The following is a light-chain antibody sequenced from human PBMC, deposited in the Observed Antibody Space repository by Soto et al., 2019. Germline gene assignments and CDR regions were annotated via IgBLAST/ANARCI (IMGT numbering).Light chain of an antibody. J-gene: IGKJ5*01. Sequence: EIVMTQSPATLSVSPGERATLSCRASQSVSSDLAWYQQKPGQAPRLLIYDASTRATGVPARFSGSGSGTEFTLTISSLQSEDFAVYYCQQYNNWPPITFGQGTRLDIK. CDR3: QQYNNWPPIT. V-gene: IGKV3D-15*01. CDR2: DAS. CDR1: QSVSSD.